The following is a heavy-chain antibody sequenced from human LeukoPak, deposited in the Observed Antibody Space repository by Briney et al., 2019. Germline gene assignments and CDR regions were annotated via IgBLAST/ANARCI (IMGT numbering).Heavy chain of an antibody. CDR1: GYTLTELS. CDR3: ATSWYSYGPFDY. CDR2: IIPIFGTA. V-gene: IGHV1-69*13. Sequence: ASVKVSCKVSGYTLTELSMHWVRQAPGKGLEWMGGIIPIFGTANYAQKFQGRVTITADESTSTAYMELSSLRSEDTAVYYCATSWYSYGPFDYWGQGTLVTVSS. J-gene: IGHJ4*02. D-gene: IGHD5-18*01.